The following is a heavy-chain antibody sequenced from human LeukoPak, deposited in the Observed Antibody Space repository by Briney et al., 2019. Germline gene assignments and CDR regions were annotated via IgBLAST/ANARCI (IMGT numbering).Heavy chain of an antibody. V-gene: IGHV1-69*05. CDR2: IIPIFGTA. Sequence: GASVKVSCKASGGTFSSYAISWVRQAPGQGLEWMGGIIPIFGTANYAQKFQGRVTITTDESTSTAYMELSSLRSEDTAVYYCAAGEGDGYSYGWGLFDYWGQGTLVTVSS. CDR3: AAGEGDGYSYGWGLFDY. CDR1: GGTFSSYA. D-gene: IGHD5-18*01. J-gene: IGHJ4*02.